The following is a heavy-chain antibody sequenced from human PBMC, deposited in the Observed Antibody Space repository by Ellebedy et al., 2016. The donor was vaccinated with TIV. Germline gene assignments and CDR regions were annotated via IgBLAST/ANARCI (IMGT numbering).Heavy chain of an antibody. D-gene: IGHD3-3*01. Sequence: ASVKVSXXASGYTFTGYYMHWVRQAPGQGLEWMGWINPNSGGTNYAQKFQGRVTMTRDTSISTAYMELSRLRSDDTAVYYCARGPFLEWLDPMSYFDYWGQGTLVTVSS. CDR1: GYTFTGYY. CDR2: INPNSGGT. J-gene: IGHJ4*02. CDR3: ARGPFLEWLDPMSYFDY. V-gene: IGHV1-2*02.